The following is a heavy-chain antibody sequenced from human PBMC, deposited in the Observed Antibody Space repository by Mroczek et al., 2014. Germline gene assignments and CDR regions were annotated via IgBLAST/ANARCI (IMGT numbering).Heavy chain of an antibody. J-gene: IGHJ4*02. CDR3: ARGVSRGYSGYHRGFDY. CDR2: INHSGST. D-gene: IGHD5-12*01. CDR1: GGSFSGYY. V-gene: IGHV4-34*01. Sequence: QVQLQHGAAGLLKPSETLSLTCAVYGGSFSGYYWSWIRQPPGKGLEWIGEINHSGSTNYNPSLKSRVTISVDTSKNQFSLKLSSVTAADTAVYYCARGVSRGYSGYHRGFDYWGQGTLVTVSS.